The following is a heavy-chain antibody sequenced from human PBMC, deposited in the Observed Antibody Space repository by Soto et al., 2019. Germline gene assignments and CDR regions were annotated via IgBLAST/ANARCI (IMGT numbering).Heavy chain of an antibody. CDR1: GFTFSSYS. Sequence: EVQLVESGGGLVKPGGSLRLSCAASGFTFSSYSMNWVRQAPGKGLEWVSSISCSSSYIYYADSVKGRFTISRDNAKNSLYLQMNSLRAEDTAVYYCARDSSYSSSWLYYYDSSGYSSYFDYWGQGTLVTVSS. J-gene: IGHJ4*02. CDR3: ARDSSYSSSWLYYYDSSGYSSYFDY. D-gene: IGHD3-22*01. CDR2: ISCSSSYI. V-gene: IGHV3-21*01.